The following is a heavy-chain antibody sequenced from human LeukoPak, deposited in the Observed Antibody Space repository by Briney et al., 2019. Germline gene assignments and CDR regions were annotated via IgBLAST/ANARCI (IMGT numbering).Heavy chain of an antibody. CDR2: IWYDGSNK. Sequence: GGSLRLSCAASGFTFSSYAMHWVRQAPGKGLEWVAVIWYDGSNKYYADSVKGRFTISRDNSKNTLYLQMNSLRAEDTAVYYCARDHYYYDSSGYYYLVPPGDYWGQGTLVTVSS. J-gene: IGHJ4*02. V-gene: IGHV3-33*08. CDR1: GFTFSSYA. CDR3: ARDHYYYDSSGYYYLVPPGDY. D-gene: IGHD3-22*01.